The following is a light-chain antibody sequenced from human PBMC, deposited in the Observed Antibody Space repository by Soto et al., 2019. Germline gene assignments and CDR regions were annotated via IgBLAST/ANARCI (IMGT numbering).Light chain of an antibody. CDR1: SSDFGDDKY. V-gene: IGLV2-14*01. J-gene: IGLJ3*02. Sequence: QSVLTQPASVSGSPGQSITMSCTGSSSDFGDDKYVSWYQQQPGKGPNLLIYGVSKRPSGVSNRFSGSKSGNTASLTISGLQVEDEADDICGTFKTSRIWVFGGGTKLTVL. CDR2: GVS. CDR3: GTFKTSRIWV.